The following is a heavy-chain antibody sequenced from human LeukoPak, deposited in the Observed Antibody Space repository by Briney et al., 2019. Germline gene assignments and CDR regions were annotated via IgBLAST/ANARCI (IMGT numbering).Heavy chain of an antibody. CDR1: GGSISNYY. V-gene: IGHV4-59*12. J-gene: IGHJ4*02. Sequence: PSETLSLTCSVSGGSISNYYWNWIRQPPGKGLEWIGEVNLQGSTNYNPSLMGRVAIAVDTSENHISLQLTSVTAADTAVYYCAREGGPYRPLDYSGQGTLVTVSS. CDR3: AREGGPYRPLDY. CDR2: VNLQGST.